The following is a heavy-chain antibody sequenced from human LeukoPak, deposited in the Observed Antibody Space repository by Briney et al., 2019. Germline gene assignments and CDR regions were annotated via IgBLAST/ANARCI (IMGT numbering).Heavy chain of an antibody. D-gene: IGHD6-19*01. CDR1: GGSFSGYY. Sequence: SETLSLTCAVYGGSFSGYYWSWIRQPPGKGLEWIGEINHSGSTNYNPSLKSRVTISVDTSKNQFSLKLSSVTAADTAVYYCAREVAGTFYFDYWGQGTPVTVSS. V-gene: IGHV4-34*01. CDR3: AREVAGTFYFDY. J-gene: IGHJ4*02. CDR2: INHSGST.